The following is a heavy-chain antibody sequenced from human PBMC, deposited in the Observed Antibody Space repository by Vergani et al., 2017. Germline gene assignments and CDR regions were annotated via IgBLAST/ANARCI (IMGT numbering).Heavy chain of an antibody. CDR2: IYPGDSDT. CDR1: GYSFTSYW. V-gene: IGHV5-51*01. CDR3: ARLTGGDFATVVEGDFDY. D-gene: IGHD2-21*02. Sequence: EVQLVQSGAEVKKPGESLKISCKGSGYSFTSYWIGWVRQMPGKGLEWMGIIYPGDSDTRYSPSFQGQVPISADKSISTAYLQWSSLKASDTAMYSCARLTGGDFATVVEGDFDYWGQGTLVTVSS. J-gene: IGHJ4*02.